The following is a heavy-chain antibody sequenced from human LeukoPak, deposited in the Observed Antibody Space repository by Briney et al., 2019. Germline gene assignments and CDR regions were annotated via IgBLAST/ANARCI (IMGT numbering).Heavy chain of an antibody. J-gene: IGHJ6*02. V-gene: IGHV3-33*01. Sequence: GRSLRLSCAASGFTFSSYGMHWVRQAPGKGLEWVAVIWYDGSNKYYADSVRGRFTISRDNSKNTLYLQMNSLRAEDTAVSYCARDRSGMDVWGQGTTVTVSS. CDR1: GFTFSSYG. CDR3: ARDRSGMDV. CDR2: IWYDGSNK.